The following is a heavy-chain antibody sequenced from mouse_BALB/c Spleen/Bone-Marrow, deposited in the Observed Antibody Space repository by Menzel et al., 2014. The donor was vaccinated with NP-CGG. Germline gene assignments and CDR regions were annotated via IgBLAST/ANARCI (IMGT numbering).Heavy chain of an antibody. D-gene: IGHD2-3*01. CDR3: AGDGYYVFYAMDY. J-gene: IGHJ4*01. Sequence: EVKVVESGGGLVQPGGSLKLSCAASGFTFSSYGMSWVRQTPDKRLELVATINSNGGSTYYPDSVKGRFTISRDNAKNTLYLQMSSLKSEDTAMYYCAGDGYYVFYAMDYWGQGTSVTVSS. CDR2: INSNGGST. CDR1: GFTFSSYG. V-gene: IGHV5-6-3*01.